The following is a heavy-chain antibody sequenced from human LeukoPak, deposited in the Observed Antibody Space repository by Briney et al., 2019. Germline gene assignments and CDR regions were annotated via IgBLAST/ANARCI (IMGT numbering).Heavy chain of an antibody. D-gene: IGHD2-15*01. CDR3: ARGPGLLCSGGGCYRGGSFDY. J-gene: IGHJ4*02. Sequence: SVKVSCKASGGTFSSYAISWVRQAPGQGLEWMGGIIPIFGTANYAQKFQGRVTMTRNTSISTAYMELSSLRSEDTAVYYCARGPGLLCSGGGCYRGGSFDYWGQGTLVTVSS. CDR2: IIPIFGTA. CDR1: GGTFSSYA. V-gene: IGHV1-69*05.